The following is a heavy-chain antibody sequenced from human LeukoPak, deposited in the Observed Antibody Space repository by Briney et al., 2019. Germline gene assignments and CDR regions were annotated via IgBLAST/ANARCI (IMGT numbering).Heavy chain of an antibody. J-gene: IGHJ4*02. CDR1: GFTFSSYG. V-gene: IGHV3-48*01. CDR3: ARDSSIAAAGPYPDY. Sequence: GRSLRLSCAASGFTFSSYGMNWVRQAPGKGLEWVSYISSSSSTIYYADSVKGRFTISRDNAKNSLYLQMNSLRAEDTAVYYCARDSSIAAAGPYPDYWGQGTLVTVSS. CDR2: ISSSSSTI. D-gene: IGHD6-13*01.